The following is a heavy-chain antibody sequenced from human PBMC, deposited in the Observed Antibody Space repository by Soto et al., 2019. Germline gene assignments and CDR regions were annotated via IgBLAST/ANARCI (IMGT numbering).Heavy chain of an antibody. D-gene: IGHD4-17*01. CDR3: ARDVGYGDYGTNYFDY. J-gene: IGHJ4*02. V-gene: IGHV4-31*03. Sequence: PSETLSLTCTVSGGSISSGGYYWSWIRQHPGKGLEWIGYIYYSGSTYYNPSLKSRVTISVDTSKNQFSLKLSSVTAADTAVYYCARDVGYGDYGTNYFDYWGQGTVVTISS. CDR1: GGSISSGGYY. CDR2: IYYSGST.